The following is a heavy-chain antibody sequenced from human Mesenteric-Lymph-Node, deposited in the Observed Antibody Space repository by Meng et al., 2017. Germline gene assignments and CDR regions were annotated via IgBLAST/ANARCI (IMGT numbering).Heavy chain of an antibody. V-gene: IGHV3-7*01. Sequence: GESLKISCAASEFTFSTYWMSWVRQAPGKGLEWVADISQDEGQKRYVDSVKGRFTISRDNAKNSLYLQMNSLRAEDTAVYYCAREDSSGWYDYWGQGTLVTVSS. CDR2: ISQDEGQK. J-gene: IGHJ4*02. CDR1: EFTFSTYW. CDR3: AREDSSGWYDY. D-gene: IGHD6-19*01.